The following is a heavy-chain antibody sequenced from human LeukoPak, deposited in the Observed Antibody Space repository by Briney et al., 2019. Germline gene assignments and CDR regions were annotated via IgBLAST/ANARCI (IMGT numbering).Heavy chain of an antibody. CDR3: ARVSDPKRLGELSLSL. CDR1: GYTFTGYY. D-gene: IGHD3-16*02. Sequence: ASVTLSCKASGYTFTGYYMHWVPQAPEQGLEWMGWINPNSGGTNYAQKFQGRVTMTRDTSISTAYMELSRLRSDDTAVYYCARVSDPKRLGELSLSLWGQGTLVTVSS. J-gene: IGHJ4*02. CDR2: INPNSGGT. V-gene: IGHV1-2*02.